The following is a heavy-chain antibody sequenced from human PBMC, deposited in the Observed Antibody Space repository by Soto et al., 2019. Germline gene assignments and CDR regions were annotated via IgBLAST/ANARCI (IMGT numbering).Heavy chain of an antibody. CDR3: ARSESSIWFGELWT. CDR2: ISSSGSTI. D-gene: IGHD3-10*01. CDR1: GFTFSDYY. V-gene: IGHV3-11*01. J-gene: IGHJ4*02. Sequence: GGSLRLSCAASGFTFSDYYMSWIRQAPGKGLEWVSYISSSGSTIYYADSVKGRFTISRDNAKNSLYLQMNSLRAEDTAVYYCARSESSIWFGELWTWGQGTLVTVSS.